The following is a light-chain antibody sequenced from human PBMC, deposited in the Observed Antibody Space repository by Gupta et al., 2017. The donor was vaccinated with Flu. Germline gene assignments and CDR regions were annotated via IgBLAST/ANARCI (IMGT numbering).Light chain of an antibody. V-gene: IGKV1-39*01. CDR3: QQSYSTLALT. Sequence: DIQMTQSPSSLSASVGDRVTITCRASQSISSYLNWYQQKPGKAPKLLIYAASSLQSGVPSRFSGSGSGTDVTITISSLQPEDFATYYCQQSYSTLALTFGGGTKVEIK. CDR2: AAS. J-gene: IGKJ4*01. CDR1: QSISSY.